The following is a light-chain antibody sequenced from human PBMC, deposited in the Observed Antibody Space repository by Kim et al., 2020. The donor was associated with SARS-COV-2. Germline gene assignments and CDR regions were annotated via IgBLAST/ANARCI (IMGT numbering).Light chain of an antibody. V-gene: IGLV3-21*04. CDR3: QVWDSSSDHYV. Sequence: SYELTQPPSVSVAPGKTDRITCGGNNIGSKSVHWYQQKPGQASVLVIYYDSDRPSGIPERFSGSNSGNTATLTISRVEAGDEADYYCQVWDSSSDHYVFGTGTKVTV. CDR1: NIGSKS. CDR2: YDS. J-gene: IGLJ1*01.